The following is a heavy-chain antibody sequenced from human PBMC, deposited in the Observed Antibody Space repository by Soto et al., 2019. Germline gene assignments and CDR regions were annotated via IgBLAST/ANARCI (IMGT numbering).Heavy chain of an antibody. CDR2: IYTSGST. CDR3: ARDASDYYDSSGGNWFDP. Sequence: SETLSLTCTVSGGSISSYYWSWIRQPAGKGLEWIGRIYTSGSTNYNPSLKSRVTMSVDTSKNQFSLKLSSVTAADTAGYYCARDASDYYDSSGGNWFDPWGQGTLVTVSS. D-gene: IGHD3-22*01. CDR1: GGSISSYY. V-gene: IGHV4-4*07. J-gene: IGHJ5*02.